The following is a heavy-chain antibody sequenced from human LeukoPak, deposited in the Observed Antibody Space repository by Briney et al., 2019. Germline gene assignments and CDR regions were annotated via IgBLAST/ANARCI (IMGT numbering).Heavy chain of an antibody. Sequence: PGGSLRLSCAASGFTFSTYGVHWVRQAPGKGLEWVAVISHDGTDKYYADSVKDRFTISRDNSKNTLYLQMNSLRAEDTAVYYCAKRANSSNWFGLFDYWGQGTLVTVSS. V-gene: IGHV3-30*18. CDR3: AKRANSSNWFGLFDY. D-gene: IGHD6-13*01. J-gene: IGHJ4*02. CDR2: ISHDGTDK. CDR1: GFTFSTYG.